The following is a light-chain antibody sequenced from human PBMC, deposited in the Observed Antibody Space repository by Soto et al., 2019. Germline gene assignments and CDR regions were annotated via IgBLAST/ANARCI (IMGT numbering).Light chain of an antibody. CDR1: SSDVGGYNY. Sequence: QSVLTQPPSASGSPGQSVTISCTGTSSDVGGYNYVSWYQQHPGKAPKLMIYEVSKRPSGFPDRFSGSKSGNTASLTVSGLQAEDEADYYCSSYAGSNNLGVFGGWTKLTVL. J-gene: IGLJ2*01. CDR3: SSYAGSNNLGV. V-gene: IGLV2-8*01. CDR2: EVS.